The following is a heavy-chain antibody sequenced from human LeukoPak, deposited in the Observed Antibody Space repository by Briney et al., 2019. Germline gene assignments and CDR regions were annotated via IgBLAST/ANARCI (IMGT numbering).Heavy chain of an antibody. V-gene: IGHV1-46*01. D-gene: IGHD6-19*01. Sequence: GASVKVSCKASGYTFTNYYMHWVRQDPGQGLEWMGIINPSDGDTNYAQKFQGRVTMTRDTSTSTVYMELSSLRSEDTAAYYCARDFNGGWTFDYWGQGTLVTVSS. J-gene: IGHJ4*02. CDR1: GYTFTNYY. CDR3: ARDFNGGWTFDY. CDR2: INPSDGDT.